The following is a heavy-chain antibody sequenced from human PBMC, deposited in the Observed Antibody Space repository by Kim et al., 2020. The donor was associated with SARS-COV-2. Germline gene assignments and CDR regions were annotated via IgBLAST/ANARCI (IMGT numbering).Heavy chain of an antibody. V-gene: IGHV3-48*03. CDR3: AREGMEESYGWEGEGMDV. J-gene: IGHJ6*02. D-gene: IGHD5-18*01. Sequence: KGRFTISRDNAKNSLYLQMNSLRAEDTAVYYCAREGMEESYGWEGEGMDVWGQGTTVTVSS.